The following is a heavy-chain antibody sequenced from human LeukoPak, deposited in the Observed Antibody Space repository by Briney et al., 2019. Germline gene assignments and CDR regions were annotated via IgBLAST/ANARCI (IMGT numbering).Heavy chain of an antibody. CDR3: ATTQRTTVVTPSFCYFQH. D-gene: IGHD4-23*01. CDR2: IIPIFGTA. Sequence: SVKVSCKASGGTFSSYAISWVRQAPGQGLEWTGGIIPIFGTANYAQKFQGRVTITADESTSTAYMELSSLRSEDTAVYYCATTQRTTVVTPSFCYFQHWGQGTLVTVSS. V-gene: IGHV1-69*13. CDR1: GGTFSSYA. J-gene: IGHJ1*01.